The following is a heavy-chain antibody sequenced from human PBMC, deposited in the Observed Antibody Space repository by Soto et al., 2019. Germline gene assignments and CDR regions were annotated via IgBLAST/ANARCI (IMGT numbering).Heavy chain of an antibody. J-gene: IGHJ5*02. D-gene: IGHD2-2*02. V-gene: IGHV1-18*04. CDR2: ISAYNGNT. CDR3: ARDRRCSSTSCYTFGNWFDP. CDR1: GYTFTSYG. Sequence: QVQLVQSGAEVKKPGASVKVSYKASGYTFTSYGISWVRQAPGQGLEWMGWISAYNGNTNYAQKLQGRVTMTTDTSTSTAYMELRSLRSDDTAVYYCARDRRCSSTSCYTFGNWFDPWGQGTLVTVSS.